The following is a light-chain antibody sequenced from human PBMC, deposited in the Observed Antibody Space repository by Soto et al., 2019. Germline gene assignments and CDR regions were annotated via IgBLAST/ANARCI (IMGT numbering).Light chain of an antibody. Sequence: DIPMTQSPSSLSASVGDRVTITCRASQSISNYLNWYQQKPGKAPKPLIYAASSLQSGVPSRFSGSGSGTDFTLTISSLQPEDFATYYCQQSYGSPPYTFGQGTKLEIK. V-gene: IGKV1-39*01. CDR2: AAS. CDR1: QSISNY. CDR3: QQSYGSPPYT. J-gene: IGKJ2*01.